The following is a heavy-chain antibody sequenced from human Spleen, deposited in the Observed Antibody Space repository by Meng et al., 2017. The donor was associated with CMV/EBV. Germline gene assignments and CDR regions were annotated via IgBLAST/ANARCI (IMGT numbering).Heavy chain of an antibody. J-gene: IGHJ3*01. Sequence: GESLKISCTASGFTFSTYDFHWVRQPTGKGLEWVSSIGTVGDTYSIGSVKGRFIISRDNAGNSLYLQMNSLRLEDTAFYYCVKDTGSTTALGTFDVWGQGTMVTVSS. CDR1: GFTFSTYD. V-gene: IGHV3-13*01. D-gene: IGHD2/OR15-2a*01. CDR3: VKDTGSTTALGTFDV. CDR2: IGTVGDT.